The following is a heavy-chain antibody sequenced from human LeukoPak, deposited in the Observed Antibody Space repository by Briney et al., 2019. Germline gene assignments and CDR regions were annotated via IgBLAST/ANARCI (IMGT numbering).Heavy chain of an antibody. Sequence: PSETLSLTCTVSGGSISSYYWSWIRQPAGKGLEWIGRIYTSGSTNYNPSLKSRVTMSVDTSKNQFSLKLSSVTAADTAVYYCARIGYDFWSGYLYNWFDPWGRGTLVTVSS. CDR1: GGSISSYY. J-gene: IGHJ5*02. CDR3: ARIGYDFWSGYLYNWFDP. CDR2: IYTSGST. V-gene: IGHV4-4*07. D-gene: IGHD3-3*01.